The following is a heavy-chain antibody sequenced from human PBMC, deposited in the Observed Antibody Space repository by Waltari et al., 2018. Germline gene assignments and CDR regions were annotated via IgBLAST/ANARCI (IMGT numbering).Heavy chain of an antibody. J-gene: IGHJ4*02. V-gene: IGHV1-8*03. D-gene: IGHD3-10*01. CDR2: MNPNSGNT. Sequence: QVQLVQSGAEVKKPGSSVKVSCKASGGTFSSYAISWVRQAPGQGLEWMGWMNPNSGNTGYAQKFQGRVTITRNTSISTAYMELSSLRSEDTAVYYCAVRGYYGSGSYLYYWGQGTLVTVSS. CDR3: AVRGYYGSGSYLYY. CDR1: GGTFSSYA.